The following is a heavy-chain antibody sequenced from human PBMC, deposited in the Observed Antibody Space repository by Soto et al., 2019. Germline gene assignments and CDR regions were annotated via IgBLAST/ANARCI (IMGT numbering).Heavy chain of an antibody. J-gene: IGHJ5*02. D-gene: IGHD3-3*01. CDR1: VVTFSNHS. CDR3: AKAYYGFWSGYTWFDP. V-gene: IGHV3-21*01. Sequence: LGGALRLSCAAPVVTFSNHSMNWVRQAPGQGLAWVSCISRSGRYLYYADSLKGRFAISRDDSKNTLYLQMNSLRAEDTAVYYCAKAYYGFWSGYTWFDPWGQGTLVTVSS. CDR2: ISRSGRYL.